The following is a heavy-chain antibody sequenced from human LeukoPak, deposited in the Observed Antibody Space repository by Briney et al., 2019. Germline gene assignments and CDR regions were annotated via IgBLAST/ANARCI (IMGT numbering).Heavy chain of an antibody. CDR1: GFTFSSYG. V-gene: IGHV1-2*02. J-gene: IGHJ4*02. CDR3: ARALSSGRLRGFDY. Sequence: TGGSLRLSCAASGFTFSSYGMHWVRQAPGQGLEWMGWINPNSGGTNYAQKFQGRVTMTRDTSISTAYMELSRLRSDDTAVYYCARALSSGRLRGFDYWGQGTLVTVSS. CDR2: INPNSGGT. D-gene: IGHD6-19*01.